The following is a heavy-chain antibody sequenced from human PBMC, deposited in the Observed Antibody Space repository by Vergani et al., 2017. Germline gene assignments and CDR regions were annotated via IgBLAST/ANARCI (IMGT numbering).Heavy chain of an antibody. J-gene: IGHJ3*02. D-gene: IGHD5-12*01. CDR3: ARDPRRLRLTDAFDI. CDR2: INTNTGNP. Sequence: QVQLVQSGAEVKKPGSSVKVSCKASGGTFSSYAMNWVRQAPGQGLEWMGWINTNTGNPTYAQGFTGRFVFSLDTSVSTAYLQISSLKAEDTAVYYCARDPRRLRLTDAFDIWGQGTMVTVSS. CDR1: GGTFSSYA. V-gene: IGHV7-4-1*02.